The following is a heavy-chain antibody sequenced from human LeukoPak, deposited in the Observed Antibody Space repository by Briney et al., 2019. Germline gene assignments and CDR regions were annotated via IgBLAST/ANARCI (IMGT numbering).Heavy chain of an antibody. CDR2: ISYDGSNK. J-gene: IGHJ4*02. V-gene: IGHV3-30-3*01. Sequence: GGSLRLSCAASGFTFSSYAMHWVRQAPGKGLEWVAVISYDGSNKYYADSVKGRFTISRDNSKNTLYLQMNSLRAEDTAVYYCARDRYEGYWGQGTLVTVSS. CDR3: ARDRYEGY. CDR1: GFTFSSYA. D-gene: IGHD5-12*01.